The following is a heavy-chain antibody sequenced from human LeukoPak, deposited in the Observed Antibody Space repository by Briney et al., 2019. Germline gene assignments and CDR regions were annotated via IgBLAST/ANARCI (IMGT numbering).Heavy chain of an antibody. D-gene: IGHD4-17*01. CDR1: GYSSTSYW. V-gene: IGHV5-51*01. CDR3: ASLQTTRVFDP. CDR2: IYPGDSDT. Sequence: GESLKISCKGSGYSSTSYWIGWVRQMPGKGLEWMGIIYPGDSDTRYSPSFQGQVTISADRSISTTYLQWSSLKASDTAMYYCASLQTTRVFDPWGQGTLVTVSS. J-gene: IGHJ5*02.